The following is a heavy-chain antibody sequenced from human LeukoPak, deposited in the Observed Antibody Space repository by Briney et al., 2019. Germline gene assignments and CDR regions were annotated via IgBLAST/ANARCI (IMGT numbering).Heavy chain of an antibody. Sequence: GKXLXWVSAISGSGGSTYYADSVKGRFTISRDNSKNTLYLQMNSLRAEDTAVYYCAKDSRNAAPNWFDPWGQGTLVTVSS. D-gene: IGHD1-1*01. J-gene: IGHJ5*02. CDR2: ISGSGGST. CDR3: AKDSRNAAPNWFDP. V-gene: IGHV3-23*01.